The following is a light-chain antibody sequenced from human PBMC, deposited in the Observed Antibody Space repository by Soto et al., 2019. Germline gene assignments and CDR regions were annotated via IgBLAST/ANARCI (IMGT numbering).Light chain of an antibody. Sequence: DIQMTQSPSTLSASVGDGVTITCRASQSISSWLAWYKQKPGKAPKLLIYTASNLISGVRSRFSGSGSGTEFPLTISSLQPDDFATYYCQEYNSDSGLTFGGGTKVEIK. CDR2: TAS. J-gene: IGKJ4*01. CDR1: QSISSW. CDR3: QEYNSDSGLT. V-gene: IGKV1-5*03.